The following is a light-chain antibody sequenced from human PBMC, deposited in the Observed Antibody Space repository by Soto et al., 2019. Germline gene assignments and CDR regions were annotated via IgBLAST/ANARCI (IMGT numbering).Light chain of an antibody. Sequence: QSALTQPASVSGSLGQSITISCTGTSSDVGGYNYVSWYQQHPGKDPKVVIFEVTYRPSGVSSRFSGSKSGNTASLTVSGLQAEHEGDYYCSSYTSTSTVVFGGGTKLTVL. J-gene: IGLJ2*01. CDR1: SSDVGGYNY. CDR2: EVT. V-gene: IGLV2-14*01. CDR3: SSYTSTSTVV.